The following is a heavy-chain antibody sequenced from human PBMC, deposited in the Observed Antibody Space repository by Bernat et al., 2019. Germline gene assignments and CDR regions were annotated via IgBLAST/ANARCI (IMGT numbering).Heavy chain of an antibody. CDR3: ATVWGARDYFDY. Sequence: QVQLVQSGAEVKKPGASVKVSCKVSGYTLTELSMHWVRQAPGKGLEWMGGFDPEDGETIYAQKFQGRVTMTADTSTDTASMELSSLRSEDTAVYYCATVWGARDYFDYWGQGTLVTVSS. J-gene: IGHJ4*02. CDR2: FDPEDGET. V-gene: IGHV1-24*01. CDR1: GYTLTELS. D-gene: IGHD3-16*01.